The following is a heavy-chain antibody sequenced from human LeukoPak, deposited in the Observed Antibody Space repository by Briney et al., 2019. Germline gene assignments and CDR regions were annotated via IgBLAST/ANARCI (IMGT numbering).Heavy chain of an antibody. J-gene: IGHJ4*02. CDR2: ISSTVDNT. CDR1: GFTFTDWY. CDR3: ARDRGGSALAN. D-gene: IGHD1-26*01. V-gene: IGHV3-11*04. Sequence: GGSLILSCAASGFTFTDWYMNWVRQAPGKGLEWVSYISSTVDNTNYADSVRGRFTISRDTAKRTLYLQMDSLRVDDTAIYYCARDRGGSALANWGQGTLVIVSS.